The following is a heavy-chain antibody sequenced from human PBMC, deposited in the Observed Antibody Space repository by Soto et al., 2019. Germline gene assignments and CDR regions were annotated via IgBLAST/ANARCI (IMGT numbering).Heavy chain of an antibody. Sequence: QPGGSLRLSCAASGFTFNNYWMHWVRQAPGKGPVWVSRINSGGSITINADSVKGRFTISRDNANNTLYLQMNSLRAEDTAVYYCARGAYETHWYFDLWGRGTLVTVSS. CDR1: GFTFNNYW. CDR2: INSGGSIT. V-gene: IGHV3-74*01. CDR3: ARGAYETHWYFDL. J-gene: IGHJ2*01. D-gene: IGHD2-21*01.